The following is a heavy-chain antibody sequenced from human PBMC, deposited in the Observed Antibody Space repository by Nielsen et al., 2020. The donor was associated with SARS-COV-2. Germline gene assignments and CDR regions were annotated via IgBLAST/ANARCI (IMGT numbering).Heavy chain of an antibody. CDR2: INWSGDNT. D-gene: IGHD6-13*01. CDR1: GFTFDDYG. J-gene: IGHJ4*02. Sequence: GESLKISCAASGFTFDDYGMSWVRQAPGKGLEWVSGINWSGDNTCYADSVKGRITISRDNAKNSLFLQMNSLRGDDTAVYYCARVGRSWYGFDSWGQGTLVTVSS. CDR3: ARVGRSWYGFDS. V-gene: IGHV3-20*04.